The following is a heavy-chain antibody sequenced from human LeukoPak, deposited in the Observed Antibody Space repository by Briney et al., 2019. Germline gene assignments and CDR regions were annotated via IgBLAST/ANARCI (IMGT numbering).Heavy chain of an antibody. J-gene: IGHJ3*02. CDR3: AREVNEPASADAFDI. CDR1: GGSIASDNYF. D-gene: IGHD2-2*01. V-gene: IGHV4-31*03. CDR2: IFYSGTT. Sequence: SQTLSLTCTVSGGSIASDNYFWSWIRQHPEKGLEWIGYIFYSGTTYYNPSLKSRVTISVDTSKNQFSLKLSSVIAAETAVYYCAREVNEPASADAFDIWGQGTMVTVSS.